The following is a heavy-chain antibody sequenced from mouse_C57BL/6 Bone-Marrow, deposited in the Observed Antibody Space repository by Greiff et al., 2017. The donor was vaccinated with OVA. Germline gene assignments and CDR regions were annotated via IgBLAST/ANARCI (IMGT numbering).Heavy chain of an antibody. V-gene: IGHV1-61*01. CDR3: ARERTTADRDYAMDY. CDR2: IYPSDSET. J-gene: IGHJ4*01. CDR1: GYTFTSYW. D-gene: IGHD1-2*01. Sequence: VQLQQSGAELVRPGSSVKLSCKASGYTFTSYWMDWVKQRPGQGLEWIGNIYPSDSETHYNQKFKDKATLTVDKSSSTAYMQLSSLTSEDSAVYYCARERTTADRDYAMDYWGQGTSVTVSS.